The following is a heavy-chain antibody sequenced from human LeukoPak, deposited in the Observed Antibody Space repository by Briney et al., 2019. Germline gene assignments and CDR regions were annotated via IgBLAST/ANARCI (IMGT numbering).Heavy chain of an antibody. CDR3: AGVPYYDFWSAHS. D-gene: IGHD3-3*01. J-gene: IGHJ5*02. Sequence: ASVKVSCKASGYTFTSYDINWVRQAPGQGLEWMGWINPNSGGTNYAQKFQGRVTMTRDTSISTAYMELSRLRSDDTAVYYCAGVPYYDFWSAHSWGQGTLVTVSS. CDR2: INPNSGGT. V-gene: IGHV1-2*02. CDR1: GYTFTSYD.